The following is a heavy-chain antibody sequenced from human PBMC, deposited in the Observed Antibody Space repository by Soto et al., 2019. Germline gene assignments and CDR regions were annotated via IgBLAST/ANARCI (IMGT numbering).Heavy chain of an antibody. CDR3: AKSRRSSGYRYYFDY. J-gene: IGHJ4*02. Sequence: PGGSLRLSCAASGFTFSSYAMSRVRRAPGKGLEWVSAISGSGGSTYYADSVKGRFTISRDNSKSTLYLQMNSLSAEDTAVYYCAKSRRSSGYRYYFDYWGQGTLVTVSS. D-gene: IGHD3-22*01. CDR2: ISGSGGST. V-gene: IGHV3-23*01. CDR1: GFTFSSYA.